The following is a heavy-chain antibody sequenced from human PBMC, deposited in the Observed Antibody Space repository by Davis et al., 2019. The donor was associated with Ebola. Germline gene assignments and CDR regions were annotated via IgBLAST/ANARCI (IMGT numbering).Heavy chain of an antibody. J-gene: IGHJ4*02. CDR3: TRGIAAAGI. D-gene: IGHD6-13*01. CDR2: IRSKAYGGTT. CDR1: GFTFDDYA. Sequence: GESLKISCTASGFTFDDYAMSWFRQAPGKGLEWVGFIRSKAYGGTTEYAASVKGRFTISRDDSKSIAYLQMNSLKTEDTAVYYCTRGIAAAGIWGQGTLVTVSS. V-gene: IGHV3-49*03.